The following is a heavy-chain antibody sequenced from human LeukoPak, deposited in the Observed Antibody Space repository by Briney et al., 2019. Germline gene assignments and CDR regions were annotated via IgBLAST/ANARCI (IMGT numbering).Heavy chain of an antibody. CDR1: GYTFTNYY. CDR2: INPNSGGT. CDR3: ARIYYYDTSGYYY. J-gene: IGHJ4*02. D-gene: IGHD3-22*01. V-gene: IGHV1-2*02. Sequence: ASVKVSCKASGYTFTNYYIHWVRQAPGQGPEWMGWINPNSGGTNYAQNFQGRVTMTRDTSISTAYMDLSRLRSDDTAMYYCARIYYYDTSGYYYWGQGTMVTVSS.